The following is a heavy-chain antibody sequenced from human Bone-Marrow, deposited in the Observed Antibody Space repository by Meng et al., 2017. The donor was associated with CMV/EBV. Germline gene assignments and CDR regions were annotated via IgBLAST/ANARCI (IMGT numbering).Heavy chain of an antibody. CDR3: ARAGLRFFRDPHVLDGMDV. CDR1: GYTFTSYG. CDR2: ISAYNGNT. D-gene: IGHD3-3*01. J-gene: IGHJ6*02. Sequence: ASAKVSCKAAGYTFTSYGISWVRQAPAQGLEWMGWISAYNGNTNYAQKLQGRVTMTTDTSTSKAYMELRSLRSDDTAVYYCARAGLRFFRDPHVLDGMDVWGQGTTVTVSS. V-gene: IGHV1-18*01.